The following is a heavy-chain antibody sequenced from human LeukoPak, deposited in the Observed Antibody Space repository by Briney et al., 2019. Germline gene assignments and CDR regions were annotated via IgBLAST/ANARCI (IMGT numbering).Heavy chain of an antibody. V-gene: IGHV4-4*02. CDR3: ARDHPTAVDTAIVDHDAFDI. Sequence: SETLSLTCAFSGGSISSSNWWSWVRQPPGKGLEWIGEICHSGSTNYNPSLKSRVTISVDKSKNQFSLKLSSVTAADTAGYYCARDHPTAVDTAIVDHDAFDIWGQGTMVTVSS. D-gene: IGHD5-18*01. CDR2: ICHSGST. J-gene: IGHJ3*02. CDR1: GGSISSSNW.